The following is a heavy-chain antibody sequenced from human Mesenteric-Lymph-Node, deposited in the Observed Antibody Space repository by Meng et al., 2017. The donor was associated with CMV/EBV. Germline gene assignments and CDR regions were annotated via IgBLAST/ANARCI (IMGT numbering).Heavy chain of an antibody. V-gene: IGHV3-11*01. CDR3: ARVSVVVVPAASQYYYYYGMDV. CDR2: ISSSGSTI. J-gene: IGHJ6*02. CDR1: GFTFSDYY. D-gene: IGHD2-2*01. Sequence: GGSLRLSCAASGFTFSDYYMSWIRQAPGKGLEWVSYISSSGSTIYYADSVKGRFTISRDNAKNSLYLQMNSLRAEDTAVYYCARVSVVVVPAASQYYYYYGMDVWGQGTTVTVSS.